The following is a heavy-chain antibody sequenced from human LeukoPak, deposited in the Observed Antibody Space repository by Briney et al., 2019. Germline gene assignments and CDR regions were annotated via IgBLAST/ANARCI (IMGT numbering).Heavy chain of an antibody. CDR3: ARGGDGNGPYDAFDI. CDR1: GGSFSGYY. D-gene: IGHD2-8*01. J-gene: IGHJ3*02. V-gene: IGHV4-59*10. CDR2: IYTSGST. Sequence: SETLSLTCAVYGGSFSGYYWSWIRQPAGKGLEWIGRIYTSGSTNYNPSLKSRVTMSVDTSKNQFSLKLSSVTAADTAVYYCARGGDGNGPYDAFDIWGQGTMVTVSS.